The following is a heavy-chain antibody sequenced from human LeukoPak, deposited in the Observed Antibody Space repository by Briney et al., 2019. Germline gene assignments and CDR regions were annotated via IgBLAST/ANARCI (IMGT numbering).Heavy chain of an antibody. CDR1: GGSISSSSYY. D-gene: IGHD4-17*01. CDR2: IYYSGST. Sequence: PSETLSLTCTVSGGSISSSSYYWGWIRQPPGKGLEWIGSIYYSGSTYYNPSLKSRVTISVDTSKNQFSLKLSSVTAADTAVYYCARTLYGDYVPDAFDIWGQGTMVTVSS. J-gene: IGHJ3*02. V-gene: IGHV4-39*01. CDR3: ARTLYGDYVPDAFDI.